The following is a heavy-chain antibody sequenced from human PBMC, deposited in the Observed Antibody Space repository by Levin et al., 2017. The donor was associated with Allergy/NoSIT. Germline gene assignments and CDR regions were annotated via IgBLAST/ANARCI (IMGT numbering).Heavy chain of an antibody. CDR2: IYYSGNT. CDR1: GGSMISKY. CDR3: ARHHPSTTMWSVGGFDY. V-gene: IGHV4-59*08. D-gene: IGHD5/OR15-5a*01. J-gene: IGHJ4*02. Sequence: SETLSLTCSVSGGSMISKYWSWIRQPPGKGLEWIGYIYYSGNTNYSPSLESRVAISVDTSKNQFSLRVNSGTAADTAAYYFARHHPSTTMWSVGGFDYWGQGILVTVSS.